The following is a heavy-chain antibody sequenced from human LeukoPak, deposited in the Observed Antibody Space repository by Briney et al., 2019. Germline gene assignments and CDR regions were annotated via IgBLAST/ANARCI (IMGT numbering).Heavy chain of an antibody. D-gene: IGHD3-3*01. Sequence: GASVKVSCKASGYTFTSYDINWVRQATGQGLEWMGWMNPNSGNTGYAQKFQGRVTITRNTSISTAYMELSSLRSEDTAVYYCARGRRFLEWLHDSTYLDVWGKGTTVTVSS. CDR1: GYTFTSYD. CDR3: ARGRRFLEWLHDSTYLDV. V-gene: IGHV1-8*03. CDR2: MNPNSGNT. J-gene: IGHJ6*03.